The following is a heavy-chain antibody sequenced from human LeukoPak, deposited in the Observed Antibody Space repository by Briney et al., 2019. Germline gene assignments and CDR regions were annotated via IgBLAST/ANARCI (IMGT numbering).Heavy chain of an antibody. J-gene: IGHJ4*02. CDR3: AKASSTWIQLWSTDY. V-gene: IGHV3-23*01. D-gene: IGHD5-18*01. CDR2: ISGSGGST. Sequence: GGSLRLSCAAPGFTFSSYAMSWVRQAPGKGLEWVSAISGSGGSTYYADSVKGRFTISRDNSKNTLYLQMNSLRAEDTAVYYCAKASSTWIQLWSTDYWGQGTLVTVSS. CDR1: GFTFSSYA.